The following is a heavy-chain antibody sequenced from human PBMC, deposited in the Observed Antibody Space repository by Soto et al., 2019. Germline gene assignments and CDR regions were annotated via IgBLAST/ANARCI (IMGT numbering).Heavy chain of an antibody. D-gene: IGHD4-17*01. CDR3: TTADYGDYVGYYYMDV. CDR1: GFTFSNAW. CDR2: IKSKTDGGTT. J-gene: IGHJ6*03. Sequence: GGSLRLSCAASGFTFSNAWMSWVRQAPGKGLEWVGRIKSKTDGGTTDYAAPVKGRFTISRDDSKNTLYLQMNSLKTEDTAVYYCTTADYGDYVGYYYMDVWGKGTTVTVSS. V-gene: IGHV3-15*01.